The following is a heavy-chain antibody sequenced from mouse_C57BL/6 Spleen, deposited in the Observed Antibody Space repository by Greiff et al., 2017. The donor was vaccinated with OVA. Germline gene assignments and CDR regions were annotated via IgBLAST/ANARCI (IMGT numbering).Heavy chain of an antibody. Sequence: QVQLQQSGAELVMPGASVKLSCKASGYTFTSYWMHWVKQRPGQGLEWIGEIDPSDSYTNYNQKFKGKSTLTVDKSSSTAYMQLSSLTSEDSAVYYCARYYGSSYDFDYWGQGTTLTVSS. J-gene: IGHJ2*01. CDR2: IDPSDSYT. V-gene: IGHV1-69*01. CDR1: GYTFTSYW. D-gene: IGHD1-1*01. CDR3: ARYYGSSYDFDY.